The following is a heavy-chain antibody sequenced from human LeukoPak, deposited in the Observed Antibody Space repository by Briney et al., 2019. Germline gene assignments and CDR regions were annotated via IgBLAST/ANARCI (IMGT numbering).Heavy chain of an antibody. CDR3: ARWKRSGYYFDY. V-gene: IGHV1-69*13. CDR1: GGTFSSYA. D-gene: IGHD3-22*01. Sequence: SVKVSCKASGGTFSSYAISWVRQAPGQGLEWMGGIIPIFGTANYAQKFQGRVTITADESTSTAYMELSSLRSEDTAVYYCARWKRSGYYFDYWGQGTLVTVSS. CDR2: IIPIFGTA. J-gene: IGHJ4*02.